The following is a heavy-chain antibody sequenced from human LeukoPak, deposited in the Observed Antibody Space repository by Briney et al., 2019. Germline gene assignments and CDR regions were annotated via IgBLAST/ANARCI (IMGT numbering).Heavy chain of an antibody. CDR3: ARGLRGYSYGFYYYYYGMDV. D-gene: IGHD5-18*01. V-gene: IGHV1-3*01. CDR2: INAGNGNT. Sequence: ASVKVSCKASGYTFTSYAMHWVRQAPGQRLEWMGWINAGNGNTKYSQKFQGRVTITRDTSASTAYMELSSLRSEDTAVYYCARGLRGYSYGFYYYYYGMDVWGQGTTVTVSS. CDR1: GYTFTSYA. J-gene: IGHJ6*02.